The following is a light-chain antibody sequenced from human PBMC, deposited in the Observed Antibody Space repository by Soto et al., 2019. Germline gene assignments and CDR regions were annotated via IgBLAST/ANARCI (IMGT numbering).Light chain of an antibody. CDR3: QHCHSTPLT. V-gene: IGKV1-39*01. J-gene: IGKJ4*01. CDR2: AAS. Sequence: DIQMTQSPSSLSASVGDRVTITCRASQGISSHLNWYQQKPGRAPKLLIYAASSLQSGVPSRFSCCGSGTDFTITISSLQPEDFASYSCQHCHSTPLTFGGGTKVEIK. CDR1: QGISSH.